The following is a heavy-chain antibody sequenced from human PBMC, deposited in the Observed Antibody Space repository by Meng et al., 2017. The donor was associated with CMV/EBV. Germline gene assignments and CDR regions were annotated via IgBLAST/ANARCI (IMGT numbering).Heavy chain of an antibody. CDR1: GGSFSGYY. CDR3: ARGRGSWYFVDY. J-gene: IGHJ4*02. CDR2: INHSGST. V-gene: IGHV4-34*01. D-gene: IGHD6-13*01. Sequence: QVQPQEWGAGLLKPSETLSLPCAVYGGSFSGYYWSWIRQPPGKGLEWIGEINHSGSTNYNPSLKSRVTISVDTSKNQFSLKLSSVTAADTAVYYCARGRGSWYFVDYWGQGTLVTVSS.